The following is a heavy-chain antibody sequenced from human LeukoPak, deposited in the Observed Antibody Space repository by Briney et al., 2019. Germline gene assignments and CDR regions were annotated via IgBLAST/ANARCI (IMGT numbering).Heavy chain of an antibody. Sequence: GGSLRLSCEASGFTFSNYWMHWVRQGPGKGLVWVSRIRYDGSSTNYADSVKGRFTISRDNARNTLYLQMNSLRAEDTAVYYCAKEGGALKGAFDIWGQGTMVTVSS. CDR3: AKEGGALKGAFDI. J-gene: IGHJ3*02. CDR1: GFTFSNYW. D-gene: IGHD3-16*01. V-gene: IGHV3-74*01. CDR2: IRYDGSST.